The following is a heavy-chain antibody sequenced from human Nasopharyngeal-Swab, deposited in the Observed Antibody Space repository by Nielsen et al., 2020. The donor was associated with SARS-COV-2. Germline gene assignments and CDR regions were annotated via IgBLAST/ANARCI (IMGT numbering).Heavy chain of an antibody. Sequence: ASVKVSCKASGYTFTSYYMHWVRQAPGQGLEWMGIINPSGGSTSYAQKFQGRVTMTRDTSTSTVYMELSSLRSEDTAVYYCARVSRGLMVYAMGDFDYWGQGTLVTVSS. J-gene: IGHJ4*02. D-gene: IGHD2-8*01. CDR2: INPSGGST. CDR1: GYTFTSYY. V-gene: IGHV1-46*01. CDR3: ARVSRGLMVYAMGDFDY.